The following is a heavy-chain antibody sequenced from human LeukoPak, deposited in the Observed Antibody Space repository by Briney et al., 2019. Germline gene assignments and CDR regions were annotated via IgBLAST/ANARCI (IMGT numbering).Heavy chain of an antibody. V-gene: IGHV3-7*03. CDR1: GFSFSTYG. Sequence: PGGSLRLSCAASGFSFSTYGMSWVRQAPGKGLEWVSNIKQDGGGKYYVDSVKGRFTISKDNAMNSLYLQMNSLRADDTAVYYCARRAGWGSLDYWGQGTLVTVSS. CDR2: IKQDGGGK. D-gene: IGHD7-27*01. CDR3: ARRAGWGSLDY. J-gene: IGHJ4*02.